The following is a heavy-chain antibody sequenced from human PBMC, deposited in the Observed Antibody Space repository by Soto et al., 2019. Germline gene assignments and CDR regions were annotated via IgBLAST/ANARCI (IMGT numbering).Heavy chain of an antibody. CDR2: IFSSGTT. CDR1: GDSIGSGNKY. CDR3: ARVPSPFDYYYAMDV. D-gene: IGHD3-16*01. Sequence: SETLSLTCTVSGDSIGSGNKYWSWIRQPPGKGLEWIGYIFSSGTTYYNPSLRSRLTMSLDASQNQFSLKLNSLTDADTAVYFCARVPSPFDYYYAMDVWGQGTTVTVSS. J-gene: IGHJ6*02. V-gene: IGHV4-30-4*01.